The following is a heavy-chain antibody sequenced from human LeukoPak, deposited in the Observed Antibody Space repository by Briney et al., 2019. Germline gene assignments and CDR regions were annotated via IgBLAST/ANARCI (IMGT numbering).Heavy chain of an antibody. D-gene: IGHD3-22*01. CDR1: GGSISSSSYY. CDR2: IYYSGST. V-gene: IGHV4-39*07. CDR3: ARDYYDSSGYYWGVFDY. Sequence: PSETLSLTCTVSGGSISSSSYYWGWIRQPPGKGLEWIGSIYYSGSTYYNPSLKSRVTISVDTSKNQFSLKLSSVTAADTAVYYCARDYYDSSGYYWGVFDYWGQGTLVTVSS. J-gene: IGHJ4*02.